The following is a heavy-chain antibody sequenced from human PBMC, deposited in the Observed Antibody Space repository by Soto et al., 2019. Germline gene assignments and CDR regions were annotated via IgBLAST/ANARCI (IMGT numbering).Heavy chain of an antibody. D-gene: IGHD4-4*01. J-gene: IGHJ4*02. CDR2: ISWNSGTI. CDR1: GFTFSNYA. Sequence: EVQLVESGGGLVQPGRSLRLSCVASGFTFSNYAMHWVRQAPGKGLEWVSGISWNSGTIGYGDSVKGRFTTSRDNAKNSLYLQMNSLRADDTAVYYCAKDKLYSNYEYYFDHWGQGTLVTVSS. CDR3: AKDKLYSNYEYYFDH. V-gene: IGHV3-9*01.